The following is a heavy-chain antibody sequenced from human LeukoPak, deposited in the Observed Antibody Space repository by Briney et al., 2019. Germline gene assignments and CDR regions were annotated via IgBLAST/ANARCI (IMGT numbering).Heavy chain of an antibody. CDR1: GGSISSYY. CDR2: IYTSGST. D-gene: IGHD3-22*01. CDR3: ARGRRDDSSGYYRFFDY. Sequence: KPSETLSLTCTVSGGSISSYYWSWIRQPAGKGLEWIGRIYTSGSTNYNPSLKSRVTMSVDTSKNQFSLKLSSVTAADTAVYYCARGRRDDSSGYYRFFDYWGQGTLVTVSS. V-gene: IGHV4-4*07. J-gene: IGHJ4*02.